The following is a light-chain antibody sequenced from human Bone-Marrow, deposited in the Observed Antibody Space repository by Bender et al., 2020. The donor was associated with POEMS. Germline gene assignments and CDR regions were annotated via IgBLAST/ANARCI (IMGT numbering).Light chain of an antibody. CDR1: SSDVGGYNY. Sequence: QSALTQPPSASGSPGQSVTISCTGTSSDVGGYNYVSWYLQHPGKAPKLLIYEVNKRPSGVSTRFSGSKSGNTASLTISGLQAEDEADYYCCSYAGGVIFGGGTKLTVL. CDR2: EVN. V-gene: IGLV2-8*01. J-gene: IGLJ2*01. CDR3: CSYAGGVI.